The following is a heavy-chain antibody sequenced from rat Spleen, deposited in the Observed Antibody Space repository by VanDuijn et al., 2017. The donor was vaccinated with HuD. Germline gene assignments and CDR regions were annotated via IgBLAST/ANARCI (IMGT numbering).Heavy chain of an antibody. J-gene: IGHJ2*01. CDR1: GFTFSNYY. V-gene: IGHV5-25*01. D-gene: IGHD1-12*02. CDR2: VSAGGGST. CDR3: ARHDYYDGSYYYD. Sequence: EVQLVESGGGLVQPGRSLKLSCAASGFTFSNYYMTWVRQAPTKGLEWVAYVSAGGGSTYYRDSVKGRFTISRDNAKSTLYLQMDSLRSEDTATYYCARHDYYDGSYYYDWGQGVMVTVSS.